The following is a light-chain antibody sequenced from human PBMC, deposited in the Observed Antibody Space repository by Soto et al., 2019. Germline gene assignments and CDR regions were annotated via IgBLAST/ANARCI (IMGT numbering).Light chain of an antibody. CDR1: QSISSW. CDR3: QQYNSYPT. J-gene: IGKJ1*01. CDR2: KAS. Sequence: DIQMTQSPSTLSASVGDRVTITCRASQSISSWLAWYQQKPGKAPKLLIYKASSLETGVPPRFSGSGSGTELTLTTSILQPEDFAPYYCQQYNSYPTFGQGTKVEIK. V-gene: IGKV1-5*03.